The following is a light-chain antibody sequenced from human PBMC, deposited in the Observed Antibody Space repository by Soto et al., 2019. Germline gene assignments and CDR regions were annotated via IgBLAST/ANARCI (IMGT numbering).Light chain of an antibody. J-gene: IGKJ4*01. CDR2: GAS. Sequence: EVMMTQSPATLSVSPGETATLSCRASQSVGSNLAWYQQKPGQAPRLLIYGASSRATGIPDRFSGSGSGTDFTLTISRLEPEDFAVYYCQQYGSSPSTFGGGTKVDI. V-gene: IGKV3-20*01. CDR3: QQYGSSPST. CDR1: QSVGSN.